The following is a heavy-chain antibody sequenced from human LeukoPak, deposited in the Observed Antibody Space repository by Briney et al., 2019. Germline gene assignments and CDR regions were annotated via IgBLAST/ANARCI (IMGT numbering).Heavy chain of an antibody. Sequence: GGSLRLSCAASGFTFSSYGMHWVRQAPGKGLEWVAVISYDGSNKYYADSVKGRFTISRDNSKNTLYLQMNSLRAEDTAVYYCARVKGGDGYNSDDYWGQGTLVTVSS. CDR3: ARVKGGDGYNSDDY. CDR1: GFTFSSYG. J-gene: IGHJ4*02. V-gene: IGHV3-30*03. D-gene: IGHD5-24*01. CDR2: ISYDGSNK.